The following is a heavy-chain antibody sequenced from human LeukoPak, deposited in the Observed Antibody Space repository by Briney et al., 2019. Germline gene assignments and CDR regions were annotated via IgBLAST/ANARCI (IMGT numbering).Heavy chain of an antibody. CDR1: GFSFSSYE. CDR3: AKEDSSSWSPNTDAFDI. CDR2: ISASGTLT. Sequence: PGGSLRLSCAASGFSFSSYEMNWVRQAPGKGLEWISYISASGTLTHYADSVEGRFTISRDNAKNSLYLQMNSLRGEDTAIYYCAKEDSSSWSPNTDAFDIWGQGTMVTVSS. D-gene: IGHD6-13*01. J-gene: IGHJ3*02. V-gene: IGHV3-48*03.